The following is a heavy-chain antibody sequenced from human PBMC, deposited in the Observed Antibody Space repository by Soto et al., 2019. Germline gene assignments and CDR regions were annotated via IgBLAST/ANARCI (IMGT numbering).Heavy chain of an antibody. CDR1: GGTFSSYA. Sequence: QVQLVQSGAEVKKPGSSVKVSCKASGGTFSSYAISWVRQAPGQGLEWMGGIIPIFGTANYAQKFQGRVTITADESTSTAYMELSSLRSEVTAVYYCARSAMIVVVIAYNWFDPWGQGTLVTVSS. CDR3: ARSAMIVVVIAYNWFDP. CDR2: IIPIFGTA. V-gene: IGHV1-69*12. D-gene: IGHD3-22*01. J-gene: IGHJ5*02.